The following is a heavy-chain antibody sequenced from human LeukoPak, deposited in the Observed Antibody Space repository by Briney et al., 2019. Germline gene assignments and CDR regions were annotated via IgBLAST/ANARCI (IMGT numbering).Heavy chain of an antibody. CDR3: ARAGGTYYGIAFDI. V-gene: IGHV3-74*01. J-gene: IGHJ3*02. CDR1: GFTFSNYW. CDR2: INSDGINT. D-gene: IGHD1-26*01. Sequence: GGSLRLSCAASGFTFSNYWMHWVRQAPGKGLGWVSRINSDGINTSYADSVKGRFTISRDNAKNSLYLQMNSLRAEDTAVYYCARAGGTYYGIAFDIWGQGTMVTVSS.